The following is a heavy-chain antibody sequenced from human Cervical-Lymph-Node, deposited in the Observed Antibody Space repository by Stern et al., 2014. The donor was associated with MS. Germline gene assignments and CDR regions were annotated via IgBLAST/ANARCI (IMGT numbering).Heavy chain of an antibody. D-gene: IGHD3-3*01. CDR1: GFTFSSSG. V-gene: IGHV3-30*18. CDR3: AKDRNDYYFDY. CDR2: VSFDGSKT. Sequence: VHLVESGGGVVQPGRSLRLSCAASGFTFSSSGMHWVRQAPGKGLEWVAEVSFDGSKTYYGDSVKGRFTISRDNSKNTLYLHLNSLRAEDTAVYYCAKDRNDYYFDYWGQGTLVTVSS. J-gene: IGHJ4*02.